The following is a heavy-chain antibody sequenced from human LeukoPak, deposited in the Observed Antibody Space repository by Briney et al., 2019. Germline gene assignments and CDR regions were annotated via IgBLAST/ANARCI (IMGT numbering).Heavy chain of an antibody. D-gene: IGHD3-22*01. CDR3: ARGRTYYYDTSGYYPSIYYDMDV. J-gene: IGHJ6*02. CDR2: INHGEST. V-gene: IGHV4-34*01. CDR1: GGSFSGYY. Sequence: SETLSLTCAVSGGSFSGYYWYWIRQPPGKGLKGIGEINHGESTNYNPSLKSRATLSVDTSKNQFSLKLTSVTAADTAVYYCARGRTYYYDTSGYYPSIYYDMDVWGQGTTVIVSS.